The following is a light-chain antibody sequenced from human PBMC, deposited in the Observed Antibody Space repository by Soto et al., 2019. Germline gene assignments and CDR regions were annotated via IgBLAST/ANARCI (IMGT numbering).Light chain of an antibody. CDR3: QQYNGDWT. V-gene: IGKV1-5*03. J-gene: IGKJ1*01. Sequence: DIQMTQSPSTLSASVGDRVTITCRASQSISDSLAWYQQKPGKAPKLLIYEASSLKSGVPSRFSGSRSGTEYSLTISSLHTDDFANYYCQQYNGDWTFGQGTKVEIK. CDR2: EAS. CDR1: QSISDS.